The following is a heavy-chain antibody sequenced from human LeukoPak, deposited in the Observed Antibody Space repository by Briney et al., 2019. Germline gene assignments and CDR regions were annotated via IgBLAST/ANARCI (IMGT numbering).Heavy chain of an antibody. CDR1: GGSISSYY. Sequence: SETLSLTCTVSGGSISSYYWSWIRQPPGKGLEWIGYIYYSGSTNYNPSLKSRVTISVDTSKNQFSLKLSSVTASDTAVYYCARLAHYYYYYMDVWGKGTTVTVSS. CDR3: ARLAHYYYYYMDV. CDR2: IYYSGST. J-gene: IGHJ6*03. V-gene: IGHV4-59*08.